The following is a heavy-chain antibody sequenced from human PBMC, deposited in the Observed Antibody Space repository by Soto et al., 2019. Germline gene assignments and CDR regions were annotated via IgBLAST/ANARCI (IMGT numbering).Heavy chain of an antibody. D-gene: IGHD1-26*01. CDR1: GYTLTELS. J-gene: IGHJ6*01. Sequence: ASVNVSCKVSGYTLTELSMHWVRQAPGKGLEWMGGFDPDDGETIYAQKFQGRVTMTEDTSTDTAYMDLISLRSEDTAVYYCATESGAYYGMDVWGEVSTVTGFS. CDR3: ATESGAYYGMDV. CDR2: FDPDDGET. V-gene: IGHV1-24*01.